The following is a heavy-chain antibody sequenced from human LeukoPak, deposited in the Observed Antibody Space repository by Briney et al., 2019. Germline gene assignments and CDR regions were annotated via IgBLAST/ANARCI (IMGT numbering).Heavy chain of an antibody. V-gene: IGHV3-7*01. CDR3: AAGAGWLIDW. J-gene: IGHJ4*02. D-gene: IGHD6-19*01. CDR1: GFTFSNYW. Sequence: PAGGSLRLFCAASGFTFSNYWMNWVRQAPGKGMEWVAIIEKDGSEILYVDSVKGRFTISRDNAKNSLYLQMNSLRAEDTAVYYCAAGAGWLIDWWGQGTLVTVSS. CDR2: IEKDGSEI.